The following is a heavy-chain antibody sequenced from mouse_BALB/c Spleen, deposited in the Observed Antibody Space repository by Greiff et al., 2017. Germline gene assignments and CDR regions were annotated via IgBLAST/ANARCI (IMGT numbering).Heavy chain of an antibody. D-gene: IGHD4-1*01. J-gene: IGHJ4*01. Sequence: DVKLVESGGGLVQPGGSLRLSCATSGFTFSDFYMEWVRQPPGKRLEWIAASRNKANDYTTEYSASVKGRFFVSRDTSQSILYLQMNALGAEDTAIYYCARSNWDYAMDYWGQGTSVTVSS. CDR3: ARSNWDYAMDY. V-gene: IGHV7-1*02. CDR1: GFTFSDFY. CDR2: SRNKANDYTT.